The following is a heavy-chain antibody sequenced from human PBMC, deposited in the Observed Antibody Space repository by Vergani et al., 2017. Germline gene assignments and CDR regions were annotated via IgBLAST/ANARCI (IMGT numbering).Heavy chain of an antibody. V-gene: IGHV1-8*01. D-gene: IGHD2-2*01. CDR2: MNPNSGNT. Sequence: QVQLVQSGAEVKKPGASVKVSCKASGYTFTSYDINWVRQATGQGLEWMGWMNPNSGNTGYAQKSQGRVTMTRNTSISTAYMELSSLRSEDTAVYYCARVGIRDIVVVPAAEYYYYYYMDVWGKGTTVTVSS. J-gene: IGHJ6*03. CDR3: ARVGIRDIVVVPAAEYYYYYYMDV. CDR1: GYTFTSYD.